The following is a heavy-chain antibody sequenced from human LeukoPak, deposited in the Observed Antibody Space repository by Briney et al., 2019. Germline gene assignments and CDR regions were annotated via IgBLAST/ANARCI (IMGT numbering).Heavy chain of an antibody. J-gene: IGHJ4*02. CDR1: GGSFSGYY. D-gene: IGHD3-3*01. Sequence: SQTLSLTCAVYGGSFSGYYWSWIRQPPGKGLEWIGEINHSGSTNYNPSLKNRVTISVDTSKNQFSLKLSSVTAADTAVYYCARKGYYDFWSGYYRGYYFDYWGQGTLVTVSS. CDR2: INHSGST. V-gene: IGHV4-34*01. CDR3: ARKGYYDFWSGYYRGYYFDY.